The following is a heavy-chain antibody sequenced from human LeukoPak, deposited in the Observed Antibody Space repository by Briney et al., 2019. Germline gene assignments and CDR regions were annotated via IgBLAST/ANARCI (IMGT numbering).Heavy chain of an antibody. Sequence: ASVKLSCKASGGTFSSYAISWVRQAPGQGLEWMGGIIPIFGTANYAQKFQGRVTITADESTSTAYMELSSLRSEDTAVYYCARVSGAGEVDFDYCGQGTLVTVSS. D-gene: IGHD5-12*01. CDR1: GGTFSSYA. CDR3: ARVSGAGEVDFDY. J-gene: IGHJ4*02. V-gene: IGHV1-69*13. CDR2: IIPIFGTA.